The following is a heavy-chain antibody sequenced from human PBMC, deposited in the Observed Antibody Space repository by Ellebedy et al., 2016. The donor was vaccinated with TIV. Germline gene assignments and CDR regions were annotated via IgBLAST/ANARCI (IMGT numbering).Heavy chain of an antibody. D-gene: IGHD6-19*01. Sequence: GESLKISXAASGFIFSNYAMSWVRQAPGKGLEWVSAVNPRGVQTYYADSVKGRFTISRDNSKNTVDLQMNSLRAEDTAVYYCATLPRGTVAGSPPGDYWGQGTLVTVSS. CDR3: ATLPRGTVAGSPPGDY. CDR1: GFIFSNYA. J-gene: IGHJ4*02. V-gene: IGHV3-23*01. CDR2: VNPRGVQT.